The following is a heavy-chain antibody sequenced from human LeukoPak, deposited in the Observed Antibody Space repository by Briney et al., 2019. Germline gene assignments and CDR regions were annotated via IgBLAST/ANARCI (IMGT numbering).Heavy chain of an antibody. D-gene: IGHD4-17*01. J-gene: IGHJ6*03. CDR1: GGSISSSNW. V-gene: IGHV4-4*02. CDR2: IYHSGST. CDR3: ARDVVRGAPTTVTTQHYYYYMDV. Sequence: SETLSLTCAVSGGSISSSNWWSWVRQPPGKGLEWIGEIYHSGSTNYNPSLKSRVTISVDKSKNQFSLKLSSVTAADTAVYYCARDVVRGAPTTVTTQHYYYYMDVWGKGTTVTISS.